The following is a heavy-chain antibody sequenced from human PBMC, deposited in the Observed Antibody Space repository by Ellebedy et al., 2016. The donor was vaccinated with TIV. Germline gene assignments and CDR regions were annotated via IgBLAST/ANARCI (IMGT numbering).Heavy chain of an antibody. J-gene: IGHJ4*02. CDR1: GFAFSSYA. D-gene: IGHD1-26*01. Sequence: GESLKISCAASGFAFSSYALSWVRQAPGKGLEWVSAISASGGSTFYADSVKGRFTISRDNSKNTLYLQMNSLRAEDTAVYYCARGSWEHRGSDYWGQGTLVTVSS. V-gene: IGHV3-23*01. CDR2: ISASGGST. CDR3: ARGSWEHRGSDY.